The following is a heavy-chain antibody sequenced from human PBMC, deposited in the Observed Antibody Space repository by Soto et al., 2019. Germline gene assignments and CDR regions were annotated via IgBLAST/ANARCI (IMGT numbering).Heavy chain of an antibody. Sequence: GGSLRLSCAASGFTFSGSAMHWVRQASGKGLEWVGRIRSKANSYATAYAASVKGRFTISREDSKNTAYLQMNSLKTEDTAVYYCTRRDDYGDLGVDYWGQGTLVTVSS. CDR2: IRSKANSYAT. J-gene: IGHJ4*02. V-gene: IGHV3-73*01. CDR3: TRRDDYGDLGVDY. CDR1: GFTFSGSA. D-gene: IGHD4-17*01.